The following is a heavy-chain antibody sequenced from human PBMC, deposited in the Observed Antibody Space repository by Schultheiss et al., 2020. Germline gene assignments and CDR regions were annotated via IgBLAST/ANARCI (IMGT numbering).Heavy chain of an antibody. D-gene: IGHD3-16*02. CDR1: GYTFTSYY. CDR3: AREHDYVWGSYRNDAFDI. J-gene: IGHJ3*02. Sequence: ASVKVSCKASGYTFTSYYMHWVRQAPGQGLEWMGWINPNSGGTNYAQKFQGRVTMTRDTSISTAYMELIRLRSDDTAVYYCAREHDYVWGSYRNDAFDIWGQGTMVTVSS. V-gene: IGHV1-2*02. CDR2: INPNSGGT.